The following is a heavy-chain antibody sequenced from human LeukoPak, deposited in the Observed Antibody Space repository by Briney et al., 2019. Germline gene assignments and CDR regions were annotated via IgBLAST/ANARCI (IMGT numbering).Heavy chain of an antibody. J-gene: IGHJ4*02. CDR2: IIPILGIA. D-gene: IGHD1-26*01. CDR3: ARDPRSGGYPFDY. V-gene: IGHV1-69*04. CDR1: GGTFSSYA. Sequence: ASVKVSCKASGGTFSSYAISWVRQAPGQGLEWMGRIIPILGIANYAQKFQGRGTITADKSTSTAYMDLSSLRSEDTAVYYCARDPRSGGYPFDYWGQGTLVTVSS.